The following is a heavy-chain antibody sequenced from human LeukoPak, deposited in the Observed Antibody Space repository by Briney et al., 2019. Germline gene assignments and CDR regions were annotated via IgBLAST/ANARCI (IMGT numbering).Heavy chain of an antibody. CDR2: IYSGGST. CDR3: ARLVVSYDAFDI. CDR1: GFTVSSNY. Sequence: PGGSLRLSCAASGFTVSSNYMSWVRQAPGKGLEWVSVIYSGGSTYYADSVKGRFTISRDNSKNTLYLQMNSLRAEDTTVYYCARLVVSYDAFDIWGQGTMVTVSS. V-gene: IGHV3-66*02. D-gene: IGHD3-22*01. J-gene: IGHJ3*02.